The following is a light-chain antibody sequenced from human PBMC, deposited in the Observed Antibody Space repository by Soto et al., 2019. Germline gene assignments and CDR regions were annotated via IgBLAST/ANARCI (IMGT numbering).Light chain of an antibody. J-gene: IGLJ1*01. Sequence: QSVLTQPASVSGSPGQSITISCTGTSSDVGAYNYVSWYQQHPGKAPKLMIYDVTNRPSGVSNRFSGSKSGYTASLTISGLQAEDEADYYCRSYTTSSTYVFGTGTKLTVL. CDR1: SSDVGAYNY. V-gene: IGLV2-14*03. CDR3: RSYTTSSTYV. CDR2: DVT.